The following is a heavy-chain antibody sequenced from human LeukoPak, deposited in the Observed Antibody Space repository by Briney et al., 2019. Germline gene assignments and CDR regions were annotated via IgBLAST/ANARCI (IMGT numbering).Heavy chain of an antibody. CDR2: FYHGGST. CDR1: GYSISSGYY. D-gene: IGHD3-3*02. Sequence: SETLSLTCAVSGYSISSGYYWGWIRQPPGKGLEWIGSFYHGGSTYYNPSLKSRLTISVDTSKNQFSLKLTSVTAADTAVYYCARVHSWSGPDYWGQGTLVTVSS. CDR3: ARVHSWSGPDY. J-gene: IGHJ4*02. V-gene: IGHV4-38-2*01.